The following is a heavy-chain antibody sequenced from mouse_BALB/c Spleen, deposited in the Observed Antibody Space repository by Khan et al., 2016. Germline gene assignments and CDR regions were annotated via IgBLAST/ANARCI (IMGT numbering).Heavy chain of an antibody. CDR1: GYSITSDYA. CDR2: ISYSGST. CDR3: ARGYYYGKGYFDY. Sequence: VQLKQSGPGLVKPSQSLSLTCTVTGYSITSDYAWNRIRQFPGNKLEWMGYISYSGSTSYNPSLKSRISITRDTSKNQFFLQLNSVTTEDTATYYCARGYYYGKGYFDYWGQGTTLTVSS. D-gene: IGHD1-1*01. J-gene: IGHJ2*01. V-gene: IGHV3-2*02.